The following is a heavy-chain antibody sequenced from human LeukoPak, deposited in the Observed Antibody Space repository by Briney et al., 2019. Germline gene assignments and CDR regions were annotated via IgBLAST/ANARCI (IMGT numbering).Heavy chain of an antibody. V-gene: IGHV3-21*01. D-gene: IGHD4-17*01. Sequence: GGSLRLSCAASGFTFSSYGMHWVRQAPGKGLEWVSSISSSSSYIYYADSVKGRFTISRDNAKNSLYLQMNSLRAEDTAVYYCARDPPYGGIPDYWGQGTLVTVSS. CDR3: ARDPPYGGIPDY. J-gene: IGHJ4*02. CDR1: GFTFSSYG. CDR2: ISSSSSYI.